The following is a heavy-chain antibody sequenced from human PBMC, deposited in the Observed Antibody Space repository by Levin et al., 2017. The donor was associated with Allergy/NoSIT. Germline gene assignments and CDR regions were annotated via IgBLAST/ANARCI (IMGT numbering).Heavy chain of an antibody. Sequence: TSETLSLTCAASGFTFSDYSMSWVRQAPGKGLEWVFSISSSSSYIYSADSVEGRFTVSRDNAKNSLYLQMNSLRTEDTAVYYCARTDYFDYWGQGTLVTVSS. CDR3: ARTDYFDY. J-gene: IGHJ4*02. V-gene: IGHV3-21*01. CDR2: ISSSSSYI. CDR1: GFTFSDYS.